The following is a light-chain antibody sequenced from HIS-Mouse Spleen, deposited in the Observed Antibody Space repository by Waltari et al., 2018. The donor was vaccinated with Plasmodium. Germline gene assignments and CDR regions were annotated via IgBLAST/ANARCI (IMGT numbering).Light chain of an antibody. CDR1: SSNIGSTT. CDR3: AAWDDSLNGPV. Sequence: QSVLTQPPSASGTPGQRVTISCSGSSSNIGSTTVNWYQQLPGTAPKLLIYSTKQRPSGVPDRFSGSKSGTSASLAISGLQSEDEADYYCAAWDDSLNGPVFGGGTKLTVL. V-gene: IGLV1-44*01. J-gene: IGLJ2*01. CDR2: STK.